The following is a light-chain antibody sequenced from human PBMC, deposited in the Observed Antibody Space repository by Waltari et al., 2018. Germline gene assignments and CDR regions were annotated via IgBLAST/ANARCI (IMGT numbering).Light chain of an antibody. V-gene: IGLV2-11*01. CDR1: SSDDGNYNY. CDR3: CSYAGSYVV. J-gene: IGLJ2*01. CDR2: DVS. Sequence: QSALTQPRSVSGSPGQSVTISCTGTSSDDGNYNYVSWYQQHPGKAPKIMIYDVSKRPSGVPDRFSGSKSGNTASLTISGLQAEDEADYYCCSYAGSYVVFGGGTKLTVL.